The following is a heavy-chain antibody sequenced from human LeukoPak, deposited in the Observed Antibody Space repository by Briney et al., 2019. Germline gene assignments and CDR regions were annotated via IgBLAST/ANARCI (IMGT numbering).Heavy chain of an antibody. CDR2: ISGSGGST. CDR1: GFTFSSYG. J-gene: IGHJ4*02. V-gene: IGHV3-23*01. Sequence: GGSLRLSCAASGFTFSSYGMSWVRQAPGKGLEWVSAISGSGGSTYYADSVKGRFTISRDNSKNTLYLQMNSLRAEDTAVYYSAKDSIVARYFDYWGQGTLVTVSS. D-gene: IGHD2-15*01. CDR3: AKDSIVARYFDY.